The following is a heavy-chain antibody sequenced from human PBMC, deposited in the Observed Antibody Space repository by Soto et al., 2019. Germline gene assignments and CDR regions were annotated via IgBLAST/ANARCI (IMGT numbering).Heavy chain of an antibody. CDR2: INTDGSNT. V-gene: IGHV3-74*01. CDR3: AREFCSGGNCYTYYFDP. D-gene: IGHD2-15*01. J-gene: IGHJ5*02. CDR1: GLTFNRYW. Sequence: GGSLRLSCAASGLTFNRYWMHWVRHAPGKGLVWVSHINTDGSNTNYADSVKGRFTISRDNARSTLFLQMNSLRDEDTAVYYCAREFCSGGNCYTYYFDPWGQGIPVTVSS.